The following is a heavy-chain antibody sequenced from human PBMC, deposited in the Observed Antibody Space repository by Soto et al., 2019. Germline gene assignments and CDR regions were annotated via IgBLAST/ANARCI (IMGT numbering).Heavy chain of an antibody. Sequence: EVQLVESGGGLVKPGGSLRLSCAASGFTFSSYSMNWVRQAPGKGLEWVSSISSSSSYIYYADSVKGRFTISRDNAKNSLYLQMNSLRAEDTAVYYCARDPLYYGDPPAGYWGQGTLVTVSS. CDR3: ARDPLYYGDPPAGY. D-gene: IGHD4-17*01. CDR1: GFTFSSYS. CDR2: ISSSSSYI. J-gene: IGHJ4*02. V-gene: IGHV3-21*01.